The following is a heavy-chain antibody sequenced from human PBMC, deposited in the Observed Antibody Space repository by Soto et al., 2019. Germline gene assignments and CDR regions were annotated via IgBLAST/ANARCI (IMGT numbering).Heavy chain of an antibody. J-gene: IGHJ4*02. CDR2: ISSSSSYI. Sequence: GGSLRLSCAASGFTFSSYSMNWVRQAPGKGLEWVSSISSSSSYIYYADSVKGRFAISRDNAKNSLYLQMNSLRAEDTAVYYCARAGGVTLFGVVIGIDYWGQGTLVTVSS. D-gene: IGHD3-3*01. CDR3: ARAGGVTLFGVVIGIDY. CDR1: GFTFSSYS. V-gene: IGHV3-21*01.